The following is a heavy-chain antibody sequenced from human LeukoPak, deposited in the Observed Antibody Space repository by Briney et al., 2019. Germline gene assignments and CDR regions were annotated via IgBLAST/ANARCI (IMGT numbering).Heavy chain of an antibody. CDR3: ARDMAFGGVLGY. J-gene: IGHJ4*02. D-gene: IGHD3-16*01. CDR1: GYTLTSYY. Sequence: VASVKASCKASGYTLTSYYMHWVRQAPGQGLEWMGIINPSGGSTSYAQKFQGRVTMTRDTSTSTVYMELSSLRSEDTAVYYCARDMAFGGVLGYWGQGTLVTVSS. CDR2: INPSGGST. V-gene: IGHV1-46*01.